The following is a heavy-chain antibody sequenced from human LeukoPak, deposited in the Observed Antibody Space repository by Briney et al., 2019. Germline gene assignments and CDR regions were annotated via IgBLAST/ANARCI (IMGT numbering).Heavy chain of an antibody. Sequence: PGRSLRLSCAVSGFNFDDYAMHWVRQAPGRGLEWVSGNWKTGNGIYADSVKGRFTISRDNAKNSLYLQMSSLRVEDTALYYCTRRAARWQFDLWGRGTLLTVSS. V-gene: IGHV3-9*01. J-gene: IGHJ2*01. CDR3: TRRAARWQFDL. CDR1: GFNFDDYA. D-gene: IGHD5-24*01. CDR2: NWKTGNG.